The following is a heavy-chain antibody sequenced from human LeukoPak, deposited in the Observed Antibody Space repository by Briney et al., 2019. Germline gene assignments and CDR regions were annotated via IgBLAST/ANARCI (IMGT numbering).Heavy chain of an antibody. V-gene: IGHV3-21*01. Sequence: KAGGSLRLSCAASGFTFSSYSMNWVRQAPGKGLEWVSSISSSSSYIYYADSVKGRFTISRDNAKNSLYLQMNSLRAEDTAVYYCARDLTPWYSRDWFDPWGQGTLVTVSS. CDR1: GFTFSSYS. CDR3: ARDLTPWYSRDWFDP. CDR2: ISSSSSYI. D-gene: IGHD6-13*01. J-gene: IGHJ5*02.